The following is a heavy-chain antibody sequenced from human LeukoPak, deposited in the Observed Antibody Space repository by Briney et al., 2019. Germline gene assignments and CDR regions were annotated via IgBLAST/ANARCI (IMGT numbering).Heavy chain of an antibody. Sequence: GESLRLSCAASGFTFDDSAMHWVRQAPGKGLEWVSLISWDGGSTYYADSVKGRFTISRDNSKNSLYLQMNSLRAEDTALYYCAKTEGGYCSGVSCYELDYWGQGTLVTVSS. V-gene: IGHV3-43D*03. D-gene: IGHD2-15*01. CDR3: AKTEGGYCSGVSCYELDY. J-gene: IGHJ4*02. CDR1: GFTFDDSA. CDR2: ISWDGGST.